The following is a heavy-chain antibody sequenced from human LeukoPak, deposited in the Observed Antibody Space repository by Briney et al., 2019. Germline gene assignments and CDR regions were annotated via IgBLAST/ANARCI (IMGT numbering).Heavy chain of an antibody. D-gene: IGHD6-19*01. CDR3: ARADIAVTGFNY. CDR1: GFTFDTYE. CDR2: ISSSGRTI. Sequence: GGSLRLSCAAAGFTFDTYEMNWVRQAPGKGLEWVSYISSSGRTIYYADSVKGRFTISRDNAKNSLYLQMNSLRAEDTAVYYCARADIAVTGFNYWVQGTLVTVSS. J-gene: IGHJ4*02. V-gene: IGHV3-48*03.